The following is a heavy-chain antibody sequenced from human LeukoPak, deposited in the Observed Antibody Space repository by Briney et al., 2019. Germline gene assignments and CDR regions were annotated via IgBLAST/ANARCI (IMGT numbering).Heavy chain of an antibody. CDR2: IYYSGST. J-gene: IGHJ4*02. CDR1: GGSISSSSYY. Sequence: SETLSLTCTVSGGSISSSSYYWGWIRQPPGKGLEWIGSIYYSGSTYYNPSLKSRVTISVDTSKNQFSLKLSSVTAADTAVYYCARVSSSSGWYRGVNYFDYWGQGTLVTVSS. V-gene: IGHV4-39*07. CDR3: ARVSSSSGWYRGVNYFDY. D-gene: IGHD6-19*01.